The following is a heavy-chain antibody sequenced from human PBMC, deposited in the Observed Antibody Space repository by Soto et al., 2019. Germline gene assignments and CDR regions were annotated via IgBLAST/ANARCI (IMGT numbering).Heavy chain of an antibody. V-gene: IGHV3-30-3*01. J-gene: IGHJ6*02. CDR2: ISYDGSNK. Sequence: GGSLRLSCAASGFTFSSYAMHWVRQAPGKGLEWVAVISYDGSNKYYADSVKGRFTISRDNSKNTLYLQMNSLRAEDTAVYYCARGDLAAADYYYGMDVWGQGTTVTVSS. CDR3: ARGDLAAADYYYGMDV. CDR1: GFTFSSYA. D-gene: IGHD6-13*01.